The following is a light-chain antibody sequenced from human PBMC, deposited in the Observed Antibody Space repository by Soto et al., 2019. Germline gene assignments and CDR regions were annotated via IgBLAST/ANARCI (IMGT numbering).Light chain of an antibody. Sequence: EIVLTQSPRTLSLSPGERATLSSRASQSVSSSYLAWYQQKPGQAPRLLIYGASSRATGIPDRFSGSGSGTDFTLTISRLEPADFAVYYCQQYGSSPGTFGQGTKLEIK. CDR1: QSVSSSY. CDR2: GAS. J-gene: IGKJ2*01. CDR3: QQYGSSPGT. V-gene: IGKV3-20*01.